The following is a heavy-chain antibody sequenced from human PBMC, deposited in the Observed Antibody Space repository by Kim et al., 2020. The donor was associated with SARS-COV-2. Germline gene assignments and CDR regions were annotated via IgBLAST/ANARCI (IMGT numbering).Heavy chain of an antibody. CDR2: VNAANDET. CDR3: ARDMGPAVYDY. V-gene: IGHV1-3*01. Sequence: ASVKVSCKAYGYTFKSYPIHWLRQAPEQRLEWMGWVNAANDETQYSQKFQGRVTITRDTSANTAYMELRSLTTKDTAIYYCARDMGPAVYDYCGQGNLVT. J-gene: IGHJ4*02. CDR1: GYTFKSYP. D-gene: IGHD3-10*01.